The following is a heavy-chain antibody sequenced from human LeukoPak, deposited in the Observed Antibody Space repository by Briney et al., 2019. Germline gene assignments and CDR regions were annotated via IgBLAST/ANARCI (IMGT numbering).Heavy chain of an antibody. J-gene: IGHJ4*02. CDR1: GYIFTGYY. Sequence: ASVKVSCKASGYIFTGYYMHWVRQAPGQGLEWMGWINPNSGDTNYAQKFQGRVTMTRDTSISTAYMELSRLRSDDTAVYYCARPQNQYSSSWYFFDYWGQGTLVTVSS. CDR2: INPNSGDT. D-gene: IGHD6-13*01. V-gene: IGHV1-2*02. CDR3: ARPQNQYSSSWYFFDY.